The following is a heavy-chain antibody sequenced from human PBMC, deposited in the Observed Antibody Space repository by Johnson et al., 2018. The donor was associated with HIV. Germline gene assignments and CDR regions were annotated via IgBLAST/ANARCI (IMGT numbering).Heavy chain of an antibody. D-gene: IGHD3-10*01. J-gene: IGHJ3*02. CDR2: IWYDGTNE. Sequence: MQLVESGGGFVQPGGSLRLSCAASGFTLSDYYMLWVRQAPGKGLEWVAVIWYDGTNEYSADSVKGRFTISRDNSKNTLYLQMNSLRAEDTAVYYCAKSSSATYYGDAFDIWGQGTMVTVSS. CDR3: AKSSSATYYGDAFDI. V-gene: IGHV3-30*02. CDR1: GFTLSDYY.